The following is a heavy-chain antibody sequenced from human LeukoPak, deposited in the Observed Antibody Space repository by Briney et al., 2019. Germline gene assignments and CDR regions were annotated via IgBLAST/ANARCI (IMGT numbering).Heavy chain of an antibody. CDR2: IYYSGST. D-gene: IGHD7-27*01. V-gene: IGHV4-39*01. CDR3: ASLLNGGVSHWFDP. Sequence: SETLSLTCTVSGGSITSSTSYWGWIRQPPGKGLEWIGTIYYSGSTYYNSSLKSRATMSVDTSKNQFSLKLSSVTAADTAVYYCASLLNGGVSHWFDPWGQGTLVTVSS. J-gene: IGHJ5*02. CDR1: GGSITSSTSY.